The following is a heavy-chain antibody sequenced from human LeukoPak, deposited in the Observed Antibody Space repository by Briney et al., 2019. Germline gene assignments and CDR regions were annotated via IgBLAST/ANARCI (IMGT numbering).Heavy chain of an antibody. J-gene: IGHJ5*02. Sequence: GGSLRLSCVASGFNFSDHYMNWIRQSPGKGLEWISYMSSRSGIIYYAGSVKGRFTISRDNARNSLYLQMNSLRVDDTAVYYCARGVRPTTVTMTLSRLTPPAGGMTNWFDPWGQGTLVTVSS. D-gene: IGHD4-17*01. CDR2: MSSRSGII. CDR1: GFNFSDHY. V-gene: IGHV3-11*01. CDR3: ARGVRPTTVTMTLSRLTPPAGGMTNWFDP.